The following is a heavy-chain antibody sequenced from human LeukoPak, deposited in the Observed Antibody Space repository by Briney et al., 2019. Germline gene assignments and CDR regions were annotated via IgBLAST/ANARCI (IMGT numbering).Heavy chain of an antibody. CDR1: GGSISSSSYY. D-gene: IGHD5-18*01. CDR2: VFYSGST. Sequence: RASETLSLTCTVSGGSISSSSYYWGWIRQPPGKGLEWIGCVFYSGSTYYNPSLKSRVTISIDTSKNQFSLKLSSVTAADTAVYYCARYHTANFDYWGQGTLVTVSS. V-gene: IGHV4-39*07. CDR3: ARYHTANFDY. J-gene: IGHJ4*02.